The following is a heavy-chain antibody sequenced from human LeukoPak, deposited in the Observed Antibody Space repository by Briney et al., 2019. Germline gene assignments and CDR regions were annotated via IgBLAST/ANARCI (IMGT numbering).Heavy chain of an antibody. J-gene: IGHJ5*02. CDR2: INHSGST. CDR1: GGSFSGYY. D-gene: IGHD3-22*01. Sequence: SETLSLTCAVSGGSFSGYYWSWIRQPPGKGLEWIGEINHSGSTNYNPSLESRVTISVDTSKNQFSLKLSSVTAADTAVYYCARGLRRWITMIVTNWFDPWGQGTLVTVSS. CDR3: ARGLRRWITMIVTNWFDP. V-gene: IGHV4-34*01.